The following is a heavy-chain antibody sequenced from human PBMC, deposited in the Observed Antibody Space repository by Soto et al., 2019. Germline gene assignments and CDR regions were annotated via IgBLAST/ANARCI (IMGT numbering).Heavy chain of an antibody. CDR2: IYYSGST. Sequence: SETLSLTCTASGGSISSSSYYWGWIRQPPGKGLEWIGSIYYSGSTYYNPSLKSRVTISVDTSKNQFSLKLSSVTAADTAVYYCARHFCSSTSCYVSGNYDILTGYYKLVGYFDYWGQGTLVTVSS. D-gene: IGHD3-9*01. J-gene: IGHJ4*02. CDR3: ARHFCSSTSCYVSGNYDILTGYYKLVGYFDY. CDR1: GGSISSSSYY. V-gene: IGHV4-39*01.